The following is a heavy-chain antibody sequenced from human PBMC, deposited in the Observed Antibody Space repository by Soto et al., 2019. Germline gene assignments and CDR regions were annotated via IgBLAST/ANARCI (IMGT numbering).Heavy chain of an antibody. CDR2: VSHDGRNT. J-gene: IGHJ4*02. D-gene: IGHD6-19*01. V-gene: IGHV3-30*18. CDR3: AKGGRQWLVTSDFNY. Sequence: VQLVESGGGVVQPGRSLRLSCAASGFTFSDYAMHWVRQAPGKGLEWVAVVSHDGRNTHYADSVKGRFTISRDSSKNTVSLELTSLRAEDKAVYYCAKGGRQWLVTSDFNYCGQGALVTVSS. CDR1: GFTFSDYA.